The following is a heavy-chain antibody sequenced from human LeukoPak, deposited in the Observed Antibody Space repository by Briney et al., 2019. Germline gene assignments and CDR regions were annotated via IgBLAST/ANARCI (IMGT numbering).Heavy chain of an antibody. CDR3: AREVNYDFWSGADC. CDR2: INTNTGNP. D-gene: IGHD3-3*01. Sequence: ASVKVSCKASGYTFTSYAMNWVRQAPGQGLEWMGWINTNTGNPTYAQGFTGRFVFSLDTSVSTAYLQISSLKAEDTAVYYCAREVNYDFWSGADCWGQGTLVTVSS. V-gene: IGHV7-4-1*02. J-gene: IGHJ4*02. CDR1: GYTFTSYA.